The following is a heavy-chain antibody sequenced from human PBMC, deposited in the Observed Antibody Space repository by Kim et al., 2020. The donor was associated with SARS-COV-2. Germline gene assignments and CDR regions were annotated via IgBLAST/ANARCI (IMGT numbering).Heavy chain of an antibody. CDR2: ISSSSSTI. Sequence: GGSLRLSCAASGFTFSSYSMNWVRQAPGKGLEWVSYISSSSSTIYYADSVKGRFTISRDNAKNSLYLQMNSLRDEDTAVYYCARDKPLYGVTYYYYGMDVWGQGTTVTVSS. CDR1: GFTFSSYS. J-gene: IGHJ6*02. V-gene: IGHV3-48*02. D-gene: IGHD4-17*01. CDR3: ARDKPLYGVTYYYYGMDV.